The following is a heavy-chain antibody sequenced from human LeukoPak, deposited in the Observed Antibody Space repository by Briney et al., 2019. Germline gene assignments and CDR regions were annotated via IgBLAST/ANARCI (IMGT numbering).Heavy chain of an antibody. V-gene: IGHV3-48*03. CDR3: AREPTYGFPYFED. D-gene: IGHD3-10*01. CDR1: GFTFSSYE. CDR2: ISGRGSSI. J-gene: IGHJ4*02. Sequence: PGGSLRLSCVASGFTFSSYEMNWVRQAPGKGLEWVSYISGRGSSIYYADSVKGRFTISRDNDNNSLYLQMNSLRAEDTATYYCAREPTYGFPYFEDWGQGTPVTVSS.